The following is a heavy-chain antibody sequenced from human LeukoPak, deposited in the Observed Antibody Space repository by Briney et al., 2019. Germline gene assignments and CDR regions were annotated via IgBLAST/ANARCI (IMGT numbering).Heavy chain of an antibody. CDR3: ARDFGTTGWHTFDY. Sequence: SQTLSLTCVVSGDSVSSKNGAWNWIRQSPSRGLQWLGRTYYRSKWYNDYAESMEGRMTISQDTSKNQYSLHLNSVTPDDTAVYYCARDFGTTGWHTFDYWGQGTLVTVSS. CDR1: GDSVSSKNGA. J-gene: IGHJ4*02. V-gene: IGHV6-1*01. D-gene: IGHD6-19*01. CDR2: TYYRSKWYN.